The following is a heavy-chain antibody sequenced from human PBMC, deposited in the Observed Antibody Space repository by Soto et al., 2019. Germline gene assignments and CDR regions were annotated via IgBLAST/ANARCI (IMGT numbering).Heavy chain of an antibody. J-gene: IGHJ5*02. CDR3: ARGVPAAILGGSDWFDP. Sequence: QVQLVQSGAEVKKPGSSVKVSCKASGGTFSSYTISWVRQAPGQGLEWMGRIIPILGIANYAQKFQGRVTITADKSTSKAYMELSSLRSEDTAVYYCARGVPAAILGGSDWFDPWGQGTLVTVSS. D-gene: IGHD2-2*01. CDR2: IIPILGIA. CDR1: GGTFSSYT. V-gene: IGHV1-69*02.